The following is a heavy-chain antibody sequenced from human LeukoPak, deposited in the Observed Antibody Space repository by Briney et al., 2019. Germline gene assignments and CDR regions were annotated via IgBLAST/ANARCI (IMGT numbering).Heavy chain of an antibody. CDR3: ARSIGSNWYFDS. V-gene: IGHV3-23*01. CDR2: ITGNGVST. CDR1: GFTFSSYA. Sequence: GGSLRLSCAASGFTFSSYAMSWVRQAPGKGLEWVSIITGNGVSTYYADSVRGRFTISRDNSKNTLDLRMNSLRAEDTAVYFCARSIGSNWYFDSWGQGILVTVFS. J-gene: IGHJ4*02. D-gene: IGHD3-10*01.